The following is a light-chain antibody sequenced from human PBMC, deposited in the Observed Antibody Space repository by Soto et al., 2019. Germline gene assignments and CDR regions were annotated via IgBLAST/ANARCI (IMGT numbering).Light chain of an antibody. CDR1: SSYVGSYNL. CDR3: CSYTGSSPYV. J-gene: IGLJ1*01. CDR2: EVS. V-gene: IGLV2-23*02. Sequence: QSALTEPASVSGSPGQSITISCTGTSSYVGSYNLVSWYQQHPGKAPKLMIYEVSKRPSGVSNRFSGSKSGNTASLIISGLQAEDEADYYCCSYTGSSPYVFGTGTKVTVL.